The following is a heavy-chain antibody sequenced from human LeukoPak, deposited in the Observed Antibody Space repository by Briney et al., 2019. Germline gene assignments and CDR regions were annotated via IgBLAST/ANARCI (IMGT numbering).Heavy chain of an antibody. CDR2: ISNDDRNK. Sequence: GGSLRLSCVASGFNFHNFAMHWVRQAPGKGLEWVAVISNDDRNKYYTDSVKGRFIISRDNSKNTVYLQMNSLRAEDTAVYYCAKSGDFWSGYGAFDIWGQGTMVTVSS. V-gene: IGHV3-30*18. CDR1: GFNFHNFA. CDR3: AKSGDFWSGYGAFDI. J-gene: IGHJ3*02. D-gene: IGHD3-3*01.